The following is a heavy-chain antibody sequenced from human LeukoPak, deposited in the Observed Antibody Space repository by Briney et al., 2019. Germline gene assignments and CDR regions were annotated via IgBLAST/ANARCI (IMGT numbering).Heavy chain of an antibody. CDR2: IYTSGST. V-gene: IGHV4-61*02. Sequence: PSQTLSLTXTVSGGSISSGSYYWSWIRQPAGKGLQWIGRIYTSGSTNYNPSLKSRVTISVDTSKNQFSLKLSSVTAADTAVYYCAREPTINEEPNWFDPWGQGTLVTVSS. D-gene: IGHD5-12*01. CDR1: GGSISSGSYY. J-gene: IGHJ5*02. CDR3: AREPTINEEPNWFDP.